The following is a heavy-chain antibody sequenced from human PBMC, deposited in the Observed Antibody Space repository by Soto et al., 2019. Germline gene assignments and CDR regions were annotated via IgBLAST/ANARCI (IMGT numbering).Heavy chain of an antibody. CDR3: ARGRSKDCTNVVCYTGRGISRVYYYGMDV. CDR1: GGSFSGYY. CDR2: INHSGSI. V-gene: IGHV4-34*01. D-gene: IGHD2-8*01. Sequence: SETLSLTCAVYGGSFSGYYWSWIRQPPGKGLEWIGEINHSGSINYNPSLKSRVTISVDTSKNQFSLKLSSVTAADTAVYYCARGRSKDCTNVVCYTGRGISRVYYYGMDVWGQGTTVTVSS. J-gene: IGHJ6*02.